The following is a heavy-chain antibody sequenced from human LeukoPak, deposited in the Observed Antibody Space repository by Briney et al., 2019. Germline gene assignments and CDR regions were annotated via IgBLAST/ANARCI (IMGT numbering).Heavy chain of an antibody. CDR3: ARTRAEVGATNNYYYYYMDV. Sequence: PGGSLRLSCAASGFTFSSSGMSWVRQAPGKGLDWVSVISGSGNYAYYADSVKGRFAISRDNPKDTLYLQMNTLRSQDTAVYYCARTRAEVGATNNYYYYYMDVWGKGTTVTISS. J-gene: IGHJ6*03. CDR2: ISGSGNYA. CDR1: GFTFSSSG. V-gene: IGHV3-23*01. D-gene: IGHD1-26*01.